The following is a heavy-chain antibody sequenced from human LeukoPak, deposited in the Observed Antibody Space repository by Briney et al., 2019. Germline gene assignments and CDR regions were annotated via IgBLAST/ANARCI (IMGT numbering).Heavy chain of an antibody. CDR3: ARAPITSPFYFDY. D-gene: IGHD2-2*01. Sequence: GGSLRLSCAASGFTFSSYGMHWVRQAPGKGLEWVAVIWYDGSNKYYADSVKGRFTISRDNAKNSLYLQMGSLRAEDTALYYCARAPITSPFYFDYWGQGTLVTISS. J-gene: IGHJ4*02. CDR2: IWYDGSNK. CDR1: GFTFSSYG. V-gene: IGHV3-33*01.